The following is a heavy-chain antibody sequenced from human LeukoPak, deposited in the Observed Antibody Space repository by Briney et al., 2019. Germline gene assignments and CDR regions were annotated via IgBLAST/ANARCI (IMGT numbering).Heavy chain of an antibody. CDR1: GFTFSSYT. D-gene: IGHD6-6*01. J-gene: IGHJ4*02. Sequence: PAGSLRLTCAASGFTFSSYTMSWVRQAPGKRQEWVSAISSGSSYKYFTDSVKGRFSISRDNAKDSLYLQMNSLTAEDTAVYYWPRDSLEYSSSSGFDNWGQGTQVTVSS. V-gene: IGHV3-21*01. CDR3: PRDSLEYSSSSGFDN. CDR2: ISSGSSYK.